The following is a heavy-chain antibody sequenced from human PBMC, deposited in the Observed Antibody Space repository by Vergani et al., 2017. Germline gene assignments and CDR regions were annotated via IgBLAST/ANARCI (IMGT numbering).Heavy chain of an antibody. V-gene: IGHV1-18*01. CDR3: AREPGLVGYCTRTSCLFDY. Sequence: QVQLVQSGAEVKKPGASVKVSCKASGYTFSNYGITWVRQAPGQGLEWMGWISVHNGNTNYAQKVQGRVTMTTDTATSTAYMELRSLRSDDTAVYYCAREPGLVGYCTRTSCLFDYWGQGTLVTVSS. CDR1: GYTFSNYG. J-gene: IGHJ4*02. CDR2: ISVHNGNT. D-gene: IGHD2-2*01.